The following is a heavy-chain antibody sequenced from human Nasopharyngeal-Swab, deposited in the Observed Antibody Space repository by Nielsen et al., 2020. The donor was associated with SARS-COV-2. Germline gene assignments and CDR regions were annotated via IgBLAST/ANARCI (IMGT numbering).Heavy chain of an antibody. V-gene: IGHV1-18*01. CDR2: ISAYNGNT. J-gene: IGHJ5*01. CDR3: ARLTSTVTTGDS. CDR1: GYTFTSYG. Sequence: ASVKVSSKASGYTFTSYGISWVRQAPGQGLEWMGWISAYNGNTNYAQKLQGRVTMTTDTSTSTAYMELRSLRADDTAVYYCARLTSTVTTGDSWGQGTLVTVSS. D-gene: IGHD4-17*01.